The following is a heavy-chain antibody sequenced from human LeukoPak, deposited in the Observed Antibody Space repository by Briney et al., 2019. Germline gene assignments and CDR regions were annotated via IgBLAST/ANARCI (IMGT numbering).Heavy chain of an antibody. J-gene: IGHJ4*02. Sequence: ASVKVSCKASGYTLVGYYLHWVRQAPGQGLEWMAWIDPYTGNTHYAQKFQGRISVTRDTSVSTTYMELSWLTSDDTARYYCAREYSASEHWGQGTLVTVSS. D-gene: IGHD5-12*01. CDR2: IDPYTGNT. V-gene: IGHV1-2*02. CDR3: AREYSASEH. CDR1: GYTLVGYY.